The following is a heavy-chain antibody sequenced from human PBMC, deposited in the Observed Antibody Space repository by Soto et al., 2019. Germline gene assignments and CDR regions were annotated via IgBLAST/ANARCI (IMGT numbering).Heavy chain of an antibody. V-gene: IGHV3-23*01. CDR2: VTGSGRST. CDR3: AKNEAYYDFWGASDWFDS. D-gene: IGHD3-3*01. Sequence: EVQLLESGGGLVQPGGSLRLSCVASGFTFDSHAMTWVRQAPGKGLEWVSTVTGSGRSTYYGDSVKGRFTISRDKSKNTVSLPMNSLRAEDTAVYYCAKNEAYYDFWGASDWFDSRGQGTVVTVSS. J-gene: IGHJ5*01. CDR1: GFTFDSHA.